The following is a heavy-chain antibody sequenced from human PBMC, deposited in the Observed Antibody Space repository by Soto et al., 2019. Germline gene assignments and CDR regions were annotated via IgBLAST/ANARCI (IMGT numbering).Heavy chain of an antibody. J-gene: IGHJ6*03. V-gene: IGHV3-21*01. CDR2: ISSSSSYI. D-gene: IGHD2-2*01. CDR3: AREDIVVVPAATYYYMDV. CDR1: GFTFSSYS. Sequence: GGSLRLSCAASGFTFSSYSMSWVRQAPGKGLEWVSSISSSSSYIYYADSVKGRFTISRDNAKNSLYLQMNSLRAEDTAVYYCAREDIVVVPAATYYYMDVWGKGTTVTVSS.